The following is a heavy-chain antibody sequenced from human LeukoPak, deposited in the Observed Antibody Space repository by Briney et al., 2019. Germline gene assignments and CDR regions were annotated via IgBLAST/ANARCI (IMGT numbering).Heavy chain of an antibody. CDR1: GGSISSYH. CDR3: AREGDGWFDY. V-gene: IGHV4-59*01. Sequence: SETLSLTCTVSGGSISSYHWSWIRQPPGKGLEWIGFIYSGSANYNPSLKSRVTISVDTSKNQFSLKPNSVTAADTAVYYCAREGDGWFDYWGQGTLVTVSS. CDR2: IYSGSA. D-gene: IGHD5-24*01. J-gene: IGHJ4*02.